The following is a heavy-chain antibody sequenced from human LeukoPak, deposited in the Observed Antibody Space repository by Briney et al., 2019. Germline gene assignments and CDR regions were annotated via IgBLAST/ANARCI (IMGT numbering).Heavy chain of an antibody. V-gene: IGHV3-66*01. Sequence: GRSLRLSCAPSGFTVGSNYMSWDRQAPGGGLEWVSVMYSGGSTNYADSVKGRFTISRDNSTNTLYLQMNSLRAEDTAVYYCARGEYNWNDLHLWGQGTLVTVSS. CDR1: GFTVGSNY. D-gene: IGHD1-20*01. CDR2: MYSGGST. J-gene: IGHJ5*02. CDR3: ARGEYNWNDLHL.